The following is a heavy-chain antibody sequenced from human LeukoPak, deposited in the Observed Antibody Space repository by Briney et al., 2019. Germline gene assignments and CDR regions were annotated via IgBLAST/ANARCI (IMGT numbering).Heavy chain of an antibody. J-gene: IGHJ3*02. D-gene: IGHD6-6*01. Sequence: SQTLSLTCAISGDSVSSNSAAWNWIRQSPSRGLEWLGRTYYRSKWYNDYAVSVKSRITINPDTSKNQFSLQLNSVTAADTAVYYCARTSIAARRANAFDIWGQGTMVTVSS. V-gene: IGHV6-1*01. CDR1: GDSVSSNSAA. CDR3: ARTSIAARRANAFDI. CDR2: TYYRSKWYN.